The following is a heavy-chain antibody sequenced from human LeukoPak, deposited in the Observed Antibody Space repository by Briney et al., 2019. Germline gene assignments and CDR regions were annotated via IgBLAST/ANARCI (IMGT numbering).Heavy chain of an antibody. J-gene: IGHJ5*02. V-gene: IGHV4-34*01. D-gene: IGHD6-13*01. CDR3: ARDVKGIAAAGIALNR. CDR1: GGSFSGYY. Sequence: SETLSLTCAVYGGSFSGYYWSWIRQPPGKGLEWIGEINHSGSTNYNPSLRSRVTISVDRSKNQFSLKLSSVTAADTAVYYCARDVKGIAAAGIALNRWGQGTLVTVSS. CDR2: INHSGST.